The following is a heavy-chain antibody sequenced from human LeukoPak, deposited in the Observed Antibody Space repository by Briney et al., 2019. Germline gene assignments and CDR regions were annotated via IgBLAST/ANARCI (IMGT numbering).Heavy chain of an antibody. CDR1: GFDFSSYD. V-gene: IGHV3-48*03. Sequence: GGSLRLSCVAAGFDFSSYDMNWVRRAPGKGLEWLSYISISGSTKYYADSVKGRFTISRDNAKNSLYLQMNSLRAEDTGVYYCERMWWDYYDSRGPDWGQGTLVTVSA. D-gene: IGHD3-22*01. J-gene: IGHJ4*02. CDR3: ERMWWDYYDSRGPD. CDR2: ISISGSTK.